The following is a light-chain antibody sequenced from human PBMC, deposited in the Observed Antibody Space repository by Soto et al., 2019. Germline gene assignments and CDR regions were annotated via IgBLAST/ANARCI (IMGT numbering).Light chain of an antibody. CDR2: AAS. J-gene: IGKJ5*01. CDR1: QSVSSNF. Sequence: EIVLTQSPGTLSLSPGERATLSCRASQSVSSNFLAWFQQQPGQAPRLLVYAASRRVTGIPDRFSGSGSGTDFTLTISRLEPEDFAVYFCQQYGGSPSTFGQGTRLEIK. CDR3: QQYGGSPST. V-gene: IGKV3-20*01.